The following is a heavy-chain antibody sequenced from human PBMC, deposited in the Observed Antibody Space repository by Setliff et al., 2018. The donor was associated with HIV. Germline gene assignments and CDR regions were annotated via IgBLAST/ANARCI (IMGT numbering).Heavy chain of an antibody. V-gene: IGHV1-69*10. D-gene: IGHD3-9*01. J-gene: IGHJ4*02. Sequence: ASVKVSCKASGGTFSSYAISWVRQAPGQGLEWMGGIIPILGIANYAQKFQGRVTITADESTSTAYMELSSPRSEDTAVYYCARGRSRYFDWLPSTLSYYFDYWGQGTLVTVS. CDR3: ARGRSRYFDWLPSTLSYYFDY. CDR2: IIPILGIA. CDR1: GGTFSSYA.